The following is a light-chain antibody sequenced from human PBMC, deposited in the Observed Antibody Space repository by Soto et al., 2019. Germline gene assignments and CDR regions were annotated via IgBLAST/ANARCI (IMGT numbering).Light chain of an antibody. Sequence: IQLTQSPSSLSASVGDRVTITCRASQAISGFLVWYQQNPGQAPKLLIYGASTLQSGVPSGFSGSGSGTDFTLTISSLQPADFATYYCQQFKSYPYTFGQGTKLEIK. V-gene: IGKV1-9*01. J-gene: IGKJ2*01. CDR2: GAS. CDR1: QAISGF. CDR3: QQFKSYPYT.